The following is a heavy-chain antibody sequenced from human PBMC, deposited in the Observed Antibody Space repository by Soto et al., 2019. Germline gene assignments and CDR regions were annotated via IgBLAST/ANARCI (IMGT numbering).Heavy chain of an antibody. V-gene: IGHV4-30-4*01. CDR3: ARCASSCSLGF. J-gene: IGHJ4*02. CDR2: IYYSGST. Sequence: QVELQESGPGLAKPSQTLSLTCTVSSGSISSGDYYWSWIRQPPGKGLEWIGYIYYSGSTYYNPSLMSRVTISVDTSKNQFSLKLSSVTAADTAVYYCARCASSCSLGFWGQGTLVTVSS. D-gene: IGHD2-15*01. CDR1: SGSISSGDYY.